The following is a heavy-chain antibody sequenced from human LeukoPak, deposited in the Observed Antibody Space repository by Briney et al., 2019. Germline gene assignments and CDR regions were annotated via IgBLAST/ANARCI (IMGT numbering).Heavy chain of an antibody. D-gene: IGHD3-16*01. Sequence: GASVKVSCKASGGTFSSYAISWVRQAPGQGLEWMGRIIPILGIANYAQKFQGRVTITADKSTSTAYMELSSLRSEDTAVYYCASLGFTRPNAFDIWGQGTMVTVSS. J-gene: IGHJ3*02. CDR1: GGTFSSYA. CDR2: IIPILGIA. V-gene: IGHV1-69*04. CDR3: ASLGFTRPNAFDI.